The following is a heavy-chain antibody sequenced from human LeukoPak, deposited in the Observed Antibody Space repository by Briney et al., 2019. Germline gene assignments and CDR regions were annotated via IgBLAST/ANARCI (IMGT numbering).Heavy chain of an antibody. J-gene: IGHJ4*02. CDR2: IKQDGAEK. Sequence: GGSLRLSCAASGFRFGDYWMTWARHVPGKGLEWVANIKQDGAEKHYAESVEGRFIISRDNAKNSLYLQMHGLRADDTAVYYCVWGHYGDYTGQGTLVTVSS. CDR3: VWGHYGDY. CDR1: GFRFGDYW. V-gene: IGHV3-7*04.